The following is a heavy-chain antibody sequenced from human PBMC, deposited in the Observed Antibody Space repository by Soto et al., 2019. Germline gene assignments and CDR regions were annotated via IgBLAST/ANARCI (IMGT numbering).Heavy chain of an antibody. V-gene: IGHV3-66*01. CDR2: IHRVENSKYSDST. CDR3: ARDGSGPFDY. CDR1: GFTVRTND. D-gene: IGHD6-19*01. J-gene: IGHJ4*02. Sequence: EVLLVESGGRLIQAGGSLRLSCAASGFTVRTNDMSWVRQAPGKGLEWIALIHRVENSKYSDSTYYADSVRDRFTISRDNSKNTVDLQMNELSAEDTAMYYCARDGSGPFDYWGQGSLVTVSS.